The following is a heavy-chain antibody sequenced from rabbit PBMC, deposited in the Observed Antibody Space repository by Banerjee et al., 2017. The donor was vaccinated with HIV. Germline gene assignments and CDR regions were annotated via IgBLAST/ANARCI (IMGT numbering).Heavy chain of an antibody. D-gene: IGHD8-1*01. CDR2: IYTGDGST. J-gene: IGHJ4*01. Sequence: QEQLVESGGGLVKPEGSLTLTCTASGFSFSSRYWICWVRQAPGKGLEWIACIYTGDGSTTYASWAKGRFTISKTSSTTVTLQMTSLTVADTATYFCARSGLGINYYSLWGPGTLVTVS. V-gene: IGHV1S45*01. CDR3: ARSGLGINYYSL. CDR1: GFSFSSRYW.